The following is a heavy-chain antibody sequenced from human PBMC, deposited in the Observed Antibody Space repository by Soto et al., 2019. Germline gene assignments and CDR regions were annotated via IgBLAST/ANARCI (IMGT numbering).Heavy chain of an antibody. CDR1: GFTVSDDY. CDR3: ARVGSRSLTKY. J-gene: IGHJ4*02. D-gene: IGHD2-8*01. Sequence: GGSLRLSCAASGFTVSDDYMSWVRQAPGKGLEWVSVLFSGGSTFYADSVKGRFTTSRDNSKSTVFLQMNSLRADDTAVYYCARVGSRSLTKYWGQGTLVTVSS. CDR2: LFSGGST. V-gene: IGHV3-53*01.